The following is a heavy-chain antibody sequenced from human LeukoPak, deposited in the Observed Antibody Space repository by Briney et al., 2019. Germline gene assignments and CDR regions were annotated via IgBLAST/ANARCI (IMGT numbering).Heavy chain of an antibody. CDR1: GGSISSHY. CDR3: ARVPNDYGV. J-gene: IGHJ3*01. CDR2: IYYSGST. V-gene: IGHV4-59*11. Sequence: SETLSLTCTVSGGSISSHYWSWIRQPPGKGLEWIGYIYYSGSTNYNPSLKSRVTISVDTSKNQFSLKLSSVTAADTAVYYCARVPNDYGVWGQGTMVTVSS. D-gene: IGHD4-17*01.